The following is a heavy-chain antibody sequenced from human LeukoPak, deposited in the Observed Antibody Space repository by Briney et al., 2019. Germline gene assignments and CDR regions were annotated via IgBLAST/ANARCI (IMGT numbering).Heavy chain of an antibody. V-gene: IGHV4-34*01. J-gene: IGHJ4*02. CDR2: INHSGST. CDR1: GGSFSGYY. D-gene: IGHD3-3*01. Sequence: SETLSLTCAVYGGSFSGYYWSWIRQPPGKGLEWIGEINHSGSTNYNPSLKSRVTISVDTSKNQFSLKLSSVTAADTAVYYCARVSVQSRVPYFDYWGQGTLVTVSS. CDR3: ARVSVQSRVPYFDY.